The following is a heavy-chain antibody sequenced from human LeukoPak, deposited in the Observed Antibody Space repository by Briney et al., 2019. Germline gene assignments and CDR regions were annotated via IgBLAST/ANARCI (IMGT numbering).Heavy chain of an antibody. D-gene: IGHD4-17*01. Sequence: KPSGTLSLTCAVSGGSISSSNWWSWVRQPPGKGLEWIGEIYHSGSTNHNPSLKSRVTISVDKSKNQFSLELSSVTAADTAVYYCARSGDYGDSVLHWGQGTLVTVSS. CDR1: GGSISSSNW. CDR2: IYHSGST. V-gene: IGHV4-4*02. CDR3: ARSGDYGDSVLH. J-gene: IGHJ4*01.